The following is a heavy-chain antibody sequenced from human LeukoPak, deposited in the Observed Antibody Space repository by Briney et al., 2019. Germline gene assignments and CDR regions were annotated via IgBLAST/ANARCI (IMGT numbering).Heavy chain of an antibody. CDR3: ARGIAVAGPPFDY. CDR1: GFTFSSYA. Sequence: PGRSLRLSCAASGFTFSSYAMHWVRQAPGKGLEWVAVISYDGSNKYYADSVKGRFTISRDNSKNTLYLQMNCLRAEDTAVYYCARGIAVAGPPFDYWGQGTLVTVSS. CDR2: ISYDGSNK. V-gene: IGHV3-30-3*01. J-gene: IGHJ4*02. D-gene: IGHD6-19*01.